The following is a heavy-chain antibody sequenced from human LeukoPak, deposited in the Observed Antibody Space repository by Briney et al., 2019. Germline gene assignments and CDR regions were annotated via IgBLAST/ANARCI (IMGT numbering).Heavy chain of an antibody. CDR2: INDSGST. CDR1: GGSFSGYY. V-gene: IGHV4-34*01. D-gene: IGHD3-10*01. J-gene: IGHJ4*02. CDR3: ARGLWFGESRPYYYDY. Sequence: SETLSLTCAVYGGSFSGYYWSWIRQPPGMGLEGIGEINDSGSTNYNPSLRSRVTISVDTSMNQFSLKMRSVTAVDTADYYCARGLWFGESRPYYYDYWGQGNLVTVST.